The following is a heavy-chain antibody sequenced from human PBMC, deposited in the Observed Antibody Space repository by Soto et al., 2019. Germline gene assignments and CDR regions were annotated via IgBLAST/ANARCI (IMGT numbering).Heavy chain of an antibody. CDR3: ARGATVAGVYYFDY. D-gene: IGHD6-19*01. CDR1: GGSISSGDCY. Sequence: SETLSLTCTVSGGSISSGDCYWSWIRQPPGKGLEWIGYIYYSGSTYYNPSLKSRVTISVDTSKNQFSLKLSSVTAADTAVYYWARGATVAGVYYFDYWGQGTLVTVSS. CDR2: IYYSGST. J-gene: IGHJ4*02. V-gene: IGHV4-30-4*01.